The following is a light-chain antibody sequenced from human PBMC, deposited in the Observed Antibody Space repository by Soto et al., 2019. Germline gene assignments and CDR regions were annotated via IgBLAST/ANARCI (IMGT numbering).Light chain of an antibody. CDR3: SSYTSTSTWV. Sequence: QSALTQPPSASGSPGQSVTISCTGTSSDVGGYIYVSWYQQHPGKAPKLMIYEVTKRPSGVSNRFSGSKSGNTASLTISGLQPEDEADYYCSSYTSTSTWVFGGGTQLTVL. CDR2: EVT. J-gene: IGLJ3*02. V-gene: IGLV2-14*01. CDR1: SSDVGGYIY.